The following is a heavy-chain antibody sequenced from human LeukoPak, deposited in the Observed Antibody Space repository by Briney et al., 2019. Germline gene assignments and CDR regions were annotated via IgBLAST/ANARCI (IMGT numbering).Heavy chain of an antibody. J-gene: IGHJ4*02. CDR2: IYYSGST. CDR3: ARQNSYDTDPRGFVDY. CDR1: GGSISSSGYY. Sequence: SETLSLTCTVSGGSISSSGYYWVWIRQPPGKGLEWCVSIYYSGSTFDNPSLKSRITISVDTSKNQSSLKLSSVTAAATALYYSARQNSYDTDPRGFVDYWGQGTLVTVSS. D-gene: IGHD3-22*01. V-gene: IGHV4-39*01.